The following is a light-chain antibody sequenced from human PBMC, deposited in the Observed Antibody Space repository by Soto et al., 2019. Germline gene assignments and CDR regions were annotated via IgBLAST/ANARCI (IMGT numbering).Light chain of an antibody. J-gene: IGKJ4*01. V-gene: IGKV2D-29*01. CDR3: LQGMKFPYT. Sequence: DVVMTQTPVSLSVTLGQPAAISCKSSESLLQSDGKTYLYWYLQKSGQPPQVLIFEVSNRFSGVXDXXSGSGSGTDFTLRISRVEAEDVGVYYCLQGMKFPYTFGGGTKVDIK. CDR2: EVS. CDR1: ESLLQSDGKTY.